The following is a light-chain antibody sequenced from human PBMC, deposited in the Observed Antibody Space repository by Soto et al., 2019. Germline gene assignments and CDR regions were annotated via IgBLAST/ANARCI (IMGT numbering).Light chain of an antibody. J-gene: IGLJ2*01. CDR2: TNN. CDR3: GAWDDSLNGVI. Sequence: QAVVTQPPSASGTPGQRVTISCSGTSSNIGDNAVNWYQQLPGTAPKLLIYTNNRRPSGVPDRFSGSKSGTSASLAISGLQSEDEGDYYCGAWDDSLNGVIFGGGTKVTVL. V-gene: IGLV1-44*01. CDR1: SSNIGDNA.